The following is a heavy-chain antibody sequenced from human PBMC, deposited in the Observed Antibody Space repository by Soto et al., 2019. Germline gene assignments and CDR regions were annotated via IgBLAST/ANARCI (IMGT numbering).Heavy chain of an antibody. V-gene: IGHV3-53*01. CDR2: FYSGGST. CDR1: GFTVSGNY. J-gene: IGHJ6*02. CDR3: ARDGRLYYDFWTPLAGMDV. D-gene: IGHD3-3*01. Sequence: QTGGSLRLSCAASGFTVSGNYMSWVRQAPGKGLEWVSAFYSGGSTYYADSVKGRFTISRDSSKNTLYLQMNSLRGEDTAVYYCARDGRLYYDFWTPLAGMDVWGQGTTVTVSS.